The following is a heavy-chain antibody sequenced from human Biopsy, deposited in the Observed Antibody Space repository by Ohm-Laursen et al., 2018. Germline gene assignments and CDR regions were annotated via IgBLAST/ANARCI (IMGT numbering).Heavy chain of an antibody. D-gene: IGHD3-3*01. CDR2: INSDGSST. CDR1: EFIFSRFW. J-gene: IGHJ6*02. CDR3: ARNMDLWSGTYYYYGMDV. Sequence: SLRLSCAASEFIFSRFWMYWVRQAPGKGLVWVSRINSDGSSTNYADAVKGRFTISRDNAKNSLYLQMNSLRAEDTAVYYCARNMDLWSGTYYYYGMDVWGQGTTVTVSS. V-gene: IGHV3-74*01.